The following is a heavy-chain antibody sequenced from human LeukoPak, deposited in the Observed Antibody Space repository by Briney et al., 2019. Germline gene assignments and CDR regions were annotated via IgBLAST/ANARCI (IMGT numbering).Heavy chain of an antibody. J-gene: IGHJ3*02. CDR1: GLTFSSYA. V-gene: IGHV3-30-3*01. D-gene: IGHD3-3*01. CDR2: ISYDGSNK. CDR3: ARWRPIDAFDI. Sequence: GGSLRLSCAASGLTFSSYAMHWVRQAPGKGLEWVAVISYDGSNKHYADSVKGRFTISRDNSKNTLYLQMNSLRAEDTAMYYCARWRPIDAFDIWGQGTMVIVSS.